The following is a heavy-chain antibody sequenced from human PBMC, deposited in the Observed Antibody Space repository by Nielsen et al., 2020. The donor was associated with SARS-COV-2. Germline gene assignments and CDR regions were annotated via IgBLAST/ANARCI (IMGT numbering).Heavy chain of an antibody. V-gene: IGHV1-69*13. CDR2: IIPIFGTA. D-gene: IGHD3-3*01. CDR1: GGTFSGYA. Sequence: SVKVSCKASGGTFSGYAISWVRQAPGQGLEWMGGIIPIFGTANYAQKFQGRVTITADESTSTAYMELSSLRSEDTAVYYCARDPFAFSSDFGVVLDAFDIWGQGTMVTVSS. J-gene: IGHJ3*02. CDR3: ARDPFAFSSDFGVVLDAFDI.